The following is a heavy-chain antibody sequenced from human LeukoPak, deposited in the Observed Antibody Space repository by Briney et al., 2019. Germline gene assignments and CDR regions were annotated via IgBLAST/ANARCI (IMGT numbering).Heavy chain of an antibody. CDR1: GGSISSSSYY. V-gene: IGHV4-39*01. CDR2: IYYSGST. J-gene: IGHJ4*02. D-gene: IGHD3-22*01. CDR3: AARGIVVVITDY. Sequence: SETLSLTCTVSGGSISSSSYYWGWIRQPPGKGLEWIGSIYYSGSTYYNPSLKSRVTISVDTSKNQFSLKLSSVTAADTAVYYCAARGIVVVITDYWGQGTLVTVSS.